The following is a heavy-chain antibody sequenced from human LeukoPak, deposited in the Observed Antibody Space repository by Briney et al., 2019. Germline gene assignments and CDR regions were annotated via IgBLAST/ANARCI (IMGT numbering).Heavy chain of an antibody. CDR3: ARLRALTIFGVVTLYRPGAFDI. V-gene: IGHV4-61*09. J-gene: IGHJ3*02. D-gene: IGHD3-3*01. Sequence: SETLSLTCTVSGDSISTGTYYWSWIRQPAGKGLEWIGQIMIGGNTDYNPSLKSRLTISLDTSKNQFSLKLNSMTAADTAVYYCARLRALTIFGVVTLYRPGAFDIWGQGTMVTVSS. CDR2: IMIGGNT. CDR1: GDSISTGTYY.